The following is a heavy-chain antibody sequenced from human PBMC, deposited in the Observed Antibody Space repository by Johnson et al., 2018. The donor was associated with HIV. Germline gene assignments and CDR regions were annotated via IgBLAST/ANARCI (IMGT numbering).Heavy chain of an antibody. CDR3: AREEEWELTLVGVGAFDI. Sequence: EQLVESGGGLVQPGGSLRLSCAASGFTFSTYWMSWVRQAPGKGLAWVANIKPDGSEKYYVDSVKGRFTISRDNAKNSLYLQMNSLRAEDTAVYYCAREEEWELTLVGVGAFDIWGQGTMVTVSS. J-gene: IGHJ3*02. CDR1: GFTFSTYW. V-gene: IGHV3-7*05. D-gene: IGHD1-26*01. CDR2: IKPDGSEK.